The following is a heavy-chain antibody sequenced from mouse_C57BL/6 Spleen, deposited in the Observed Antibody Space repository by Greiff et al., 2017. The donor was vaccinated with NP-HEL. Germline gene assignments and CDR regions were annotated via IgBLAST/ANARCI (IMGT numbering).Heavy chain of an antibody. V-gene: IGHV5-4*01. J-gene: IGHJ3*01. Sequence: VQLKESGGGLVKPGGSLKLSCAASGFTFSSYAMSWVRQTPEKRLEWVATISDGGRYTYYPDNVKGRFTISRDNAKNNLYLQMSHLKSEDTAMSYWARDLITEAWLAYWGQGTLVTVSA. CDR1: GFTFSSYA. CDR3: ARDLITEAWLAY. D-gene: IGHD2-4*01. CDR2: ISDGGRYT.